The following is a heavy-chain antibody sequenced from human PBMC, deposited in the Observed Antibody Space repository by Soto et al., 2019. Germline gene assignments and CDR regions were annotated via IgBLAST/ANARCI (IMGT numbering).Heavy chain of an antibody. D-gene: IGHD6-13*01. Sequence: GGSLRLSCAASGFTFSSYNMNWVRQAPGKGLEWVSSISSSSSYIYYADSVKGRFTISRDNAKNSLYLQMNSLRAEDTAVYYCARESYSSSWYGCFDYWGQGTLVTVSS. CDR2: ISSSSSYI. CDR1: GFTFSSYN. V-gene: IGHV3-21*01. CDR3: ARESYSSSWYGCFDY. J-gene: IGHJ4*02.